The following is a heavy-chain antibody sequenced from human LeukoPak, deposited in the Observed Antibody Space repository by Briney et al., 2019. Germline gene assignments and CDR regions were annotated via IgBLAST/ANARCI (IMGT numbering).Heavy chain of an antibody. J-gene: IGHJ4*02. Sequence: SGGSLRLSCAASGFPFNTYRMHWVRQAPGKGLEWVALVSSDGNSKYYADSVKGRFTISRDNSKDMFYPQVDSLSTEDTAIYYCARGGYIDALNCWGRGTLVTVSS. V-gene: IGHV3-30*04. CDR1: GFPFNTYR. CDR3: ARGGYIDALNC. CDR2: VSSDGNSK. D-gene: IGHD5-24*01.